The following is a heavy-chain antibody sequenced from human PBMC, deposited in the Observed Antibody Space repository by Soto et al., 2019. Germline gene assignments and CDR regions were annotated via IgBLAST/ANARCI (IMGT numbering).Heavy chain of an antibody. D-gene: IGHD3-10*01. CDR2: IYYSGST. V-gene: IGHV4-59*01. CDR3: ARCFMVPVDFFAY. CDR1: NGSLSSNY. Sequence: SETLSLTCSVFNGSLSSNYWSWIRPSPGKGLEWIGNIYYSGSTKYNPSLRSRVTMSVDTSQNQVNLKLSSVTAAHTAVYFCARCFMVPVDFFAYRSRRILVTVSS. J-gene: IGHJ4*02.